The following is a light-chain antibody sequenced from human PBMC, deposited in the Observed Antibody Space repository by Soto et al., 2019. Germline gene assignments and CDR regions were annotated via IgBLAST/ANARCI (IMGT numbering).Light chain of an antibody. CDR3: QQYGSSGT. J-gene: IGKJ1*01. Sequence: EIGLTQSPEPLSLSPGERATLSCRASQSVSNNYLAWYQQKPGQAPRLLIYGASNRATGIPDRFSGSGSGTDFTLTISRLEPEDFAVYYCQQYGSSGTVGQGTKVDIK. CDR2: GAS. V-gene: IGKV3-20*01. CDR1: QSVSNNY.